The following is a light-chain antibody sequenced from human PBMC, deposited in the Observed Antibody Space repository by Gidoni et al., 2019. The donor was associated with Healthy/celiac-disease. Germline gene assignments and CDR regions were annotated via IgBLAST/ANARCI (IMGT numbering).Light chain of an antibody. Sequence: EIVMTQSPATLSVSPGERATLSCRASQSVSSNLAWYQQKPGQAPRLLIYGASTRATGIPARFSGSGSGTEFTLTISSLQSEDFAVYYCQQYNNWPALGQXTRLEIK. CDR2: GAS. CDR3: QQYNNWPA. V-gene: IGKV3-15*01. CDR1: QSVSSN. J-gene: IGKJ5*01.